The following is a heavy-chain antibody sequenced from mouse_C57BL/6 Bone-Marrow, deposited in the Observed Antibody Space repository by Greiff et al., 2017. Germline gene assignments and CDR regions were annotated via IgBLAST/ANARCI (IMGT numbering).Heavy chain of an antibody. J-gene: IGHJ1*03. D-gene: IGHD2-1*01. V-gene: IGHV1-19*01. Sequence: VQLQQSGPVLLKPGASVKMSCKASGYTFTDYYMNWVKQSHGKSLEWIGVINPYNGGTSYNQKFKGKATLTVDKSSSTAYMELNSLTSEDSAVYYWANPFYGNYWYFDVWGTGTTVTVSS. CDR3: ANPFYGNYWYFDV. CDR1: GYTFTDYY. CDR2: INPYNGGT.